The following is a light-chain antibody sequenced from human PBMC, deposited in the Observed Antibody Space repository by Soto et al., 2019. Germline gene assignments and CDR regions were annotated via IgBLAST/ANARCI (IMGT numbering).Light chain of an antibody. Sequence: QSVLTQPPSVSGAPGQRVTISCTGSSSNIGAGYDVHWYQQLPGTAPKLLIYRNSNRPSGVPDRVSGSKSGTSASLAITRLQAEDEADYYCQSYDSSLSGSVFGGGTKVTVL. V-gene: IGLV1-40*01. CDR2: RNS. J-gene: IGLJ3*02. CDR3: QSYDSSLSGSV. CDR1: SSNIGAGYD.